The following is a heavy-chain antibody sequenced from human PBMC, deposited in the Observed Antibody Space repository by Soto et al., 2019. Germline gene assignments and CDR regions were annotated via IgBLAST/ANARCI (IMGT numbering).Heavy chain of an antibody. V-gene: IGHV2-26*01. D-gene: IGHD1-26*01. CDR1: GFSLSNARMG. CDR2: IFSNDEK. CDR3: ARISDIGSYYAEPREDY. J-gene: IGHJ4*02. Sequence: QVTLKESGPVLVKPTETLTLTCTVSGFSLSNARMGVSWIRQPPGKALEWLAHIFSNDEKSYSTSLKSRLTISKDTSKSQVVLTMTNMDPVDTATYYCARISDIGSYYAEPREDYWGQGTLVTVSS.